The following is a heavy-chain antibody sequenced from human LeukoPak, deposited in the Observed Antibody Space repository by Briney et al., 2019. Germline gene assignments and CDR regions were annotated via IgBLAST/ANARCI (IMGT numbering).Heavy chain of an antibody. CDR2: IYSGGST. D-gene: IGHD6-19*01. CDR1: GFTVSSNY. V-gene: IGHV3-53*01. CDR3: ARSGGGSSGWFPGF. Sequence: PGGSLRLSCAASGFTVSSNYMSWVRQAPGKGLEWVSVIYSGGSTYYADSVKGRFTISRDNSKNTLYLQMNSLRAEDTAVYYCARSGGGSSGWFPGFWGQGTLVTVSS. J-gene: IGHJ4*02.